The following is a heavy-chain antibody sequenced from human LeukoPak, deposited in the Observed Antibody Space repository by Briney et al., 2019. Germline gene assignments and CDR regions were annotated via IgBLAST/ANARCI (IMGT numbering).Heavy chain of an antibody. CDR2: IKQDGSEK. CDR3: ARGPPSSSWSYYYYYMDV. V-gene: IGHV3-7*01. D-gene: IGHD6-13*01. CDR1: GFTFSSYW. Sequence: PGGSLRLSCAASGFTFSSYWMSWVRQAPGKGLEWVANIKQDGSEKYYVDSVKGRFTISRDNAKNSLYLQMNSLRAEDTAVYYCARGPPSSSWSYYYYYMDVWGKGTTVTISS. J-gene: IGHJ6*03.